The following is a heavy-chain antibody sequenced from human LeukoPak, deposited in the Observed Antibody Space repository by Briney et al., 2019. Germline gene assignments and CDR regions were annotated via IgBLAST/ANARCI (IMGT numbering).Heavy chain of an antibody. V-gene: IGHV4-59*01. CDR2: IYYSGST. CDR3: ARGYYDSSGYYP. Sequence: SETLSLTCTVSGGSISSYYWSWIRQPPGKGLEWIGYIYYSGSTNYNPSLKSRVTISVDTPKNQFSLKLSSVTAADTAVYYCARGYYDSSGYYPWGQGTLVTVSS. J-gene: IGHJ5*02. D-gene: IGHD3-22*01. CDR1: GGSISSYY.